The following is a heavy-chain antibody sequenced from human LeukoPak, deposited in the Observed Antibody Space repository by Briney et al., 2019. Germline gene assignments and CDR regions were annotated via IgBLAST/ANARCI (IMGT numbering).Heavy chain of an antibody. CDR2: INPNSGST. V-gene: IGHV1-2*02. J-gene: IGHJ5*02. Sequence: ASVKVSCKASGYTFTDQYMHWVRQAPGQGLEWMGWINPNSGSTNYAQKFQGRVTMTRDTSISTVYMELYRLTSDDTAMYYCTRNGRGLNWFDPWGQGTLVTVSS. CDR3: TRNGRGLNWFDP. D-gene: IGHD3-10*02. CDR1: GYTFTDQY.